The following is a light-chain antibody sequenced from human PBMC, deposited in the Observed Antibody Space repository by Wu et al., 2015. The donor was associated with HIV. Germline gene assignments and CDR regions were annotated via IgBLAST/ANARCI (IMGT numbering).Light chain of an antibody. CDR3: QQRSNWPRYS. CDR2: AAS. J-gene: IGKJ2*03. V-gene: IGKV1-NL1*01. Sequence: DIQMTQSPSSLSASVGDRVTITCRASQGISNSLAWYQQKPGKAPKLLLYAASRLESGVPSRFSGSGSGTDFTLTISSLEPEDFAVYYCQQRSNWPRYSFGQGTKLEIK. CDR1: QGISNS.